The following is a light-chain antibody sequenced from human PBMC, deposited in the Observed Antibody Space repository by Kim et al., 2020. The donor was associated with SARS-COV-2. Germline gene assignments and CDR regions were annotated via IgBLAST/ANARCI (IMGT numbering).Light chain of an antibody. Sequence: QTATLTCTGNSNKVGNQGAAWRQQHQGHPPKLLSYRNNNRPSGVSERLSASRSGNTASLTITGLQPEDEADYYCSTWDSSLNEWVFGGGTQLTVL. CDR3: STWDSSLNEWV. V-gene: IGLV10-54*01. CDR1: SNKVGNQG. J-gene: IGLJ3*02. CDR2: RNN.